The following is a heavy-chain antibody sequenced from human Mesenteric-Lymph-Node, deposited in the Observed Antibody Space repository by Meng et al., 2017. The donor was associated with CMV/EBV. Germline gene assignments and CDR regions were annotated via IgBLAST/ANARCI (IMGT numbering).Heavy chain of an antibody. D-gene: IGHD3-16*01. CDR3: ARDLSGGVLAFDI. J-gene: IGHJ3*02. CDR2: IYYSGST. CDR1: GGSVSSGSYY. Sequence: SETLSLTCTVSGGSVSSGSYYWSWIRQPPGKGLEWIGYIYYSGSTNYNPSLKSRVTISVDTSKNQFSLKLSSVTAPDTAVYYCARDLSGGVLAFDIWGQGTMVTVSS. V-gene: IGHV4-61*01.